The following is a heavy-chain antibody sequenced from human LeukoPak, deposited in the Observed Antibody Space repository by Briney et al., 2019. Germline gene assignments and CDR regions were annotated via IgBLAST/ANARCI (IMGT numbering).Heavy chain of an antibody. CDR3: AKNNYYDSSGYKPNDAFDI. D-gene: IGHD3-22*01. CDR2: IRYDGSNK. CDR1: GFTFSSYG. V-gene: IGHV3-30*02. Sequence: PGGSLRLSCAASGFTFSSYGTHWVRQAPGKGLEWVAFIRYDGSNKYYADSVKGRFTISRDNSKNTLYLQMNNLRAEDTAVYYCAKNNYYDSSGYKPNDAFDIWGQGTMVTVSS. J-gene: IGHJ3*02.